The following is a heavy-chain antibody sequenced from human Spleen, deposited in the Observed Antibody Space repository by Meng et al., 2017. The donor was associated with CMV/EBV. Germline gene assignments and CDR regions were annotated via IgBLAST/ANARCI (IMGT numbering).Heavy chain of an antibody. CDR1: GYTFTGYY. V-gene: IGHV1-2*02. CDR3: ARERTGTYYFDY. J-gene: IGHJ4*01. CDR2: INPNSGDT. Sequence: ASVKVSCKSSGYTFTGYYLHWVRQAPGQGLEWMGWINPNSGDTNYAQKFHGRVTVTRDTSITTAYMELNRLRSDDTAVYYCARERTGTYYFDYWGQGTLVTVSS. D-gene: IGHD1/OR15-1a*01.